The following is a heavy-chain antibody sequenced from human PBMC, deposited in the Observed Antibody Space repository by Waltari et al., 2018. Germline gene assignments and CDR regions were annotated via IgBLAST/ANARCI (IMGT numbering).Heavy chain of an antibody. CDR2: INAGNGNT. CDR3: ARGAAAAPYYYYMDV. V-gene: IGHV1-3*03. CDR1: GYTFTSYA. Sequence: KPGASVKVSCKASGYTFTSYAMHWVRQAPGQRLEWMGWINAGNGNTKYSQEFQGRVTITRDTSASTAYMELSSLRSEDMAVYYCARGAAAAPYYYYMDVWGKGTTVTVSS. J-gene: IGHJ6*03. D-gene: IGHD6-13*01.